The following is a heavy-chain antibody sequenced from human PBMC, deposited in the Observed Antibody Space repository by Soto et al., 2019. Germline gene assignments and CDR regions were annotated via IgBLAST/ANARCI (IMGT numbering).Heavy chain of an antibody. CDR3: ASGLLLWFGESKTYYGMDV. D-gene: IGHD3-10*01. J-gene: IGHJ6*02. V-gene: IGHV4-61*01. Sequence: QVQLQESGPGLVKPSETLSLTCTVSGGSVSSGSYYWSWIRQPPGKGLEWIGYIYYSGSTNYNPSLKSRVTISVDTSKNQFSLKLSSVTAADTAVYYCASGLLLWFGESKTYYGMDVWGQGTTVTVSS. CDR1: GGSVSSGSYY. CDR2: IYYSGST.